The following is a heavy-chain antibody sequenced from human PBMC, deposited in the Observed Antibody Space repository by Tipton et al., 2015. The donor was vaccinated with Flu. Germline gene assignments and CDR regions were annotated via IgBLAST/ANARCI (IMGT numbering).Heavy chain of an antibody. J-gene: IGHJ4*02. V-gene: IGHV4-39*07. Sequence: TLSLTCTVSGGSISTSSYYWGWIRQPPGKGLEWIGHVHHSGSASYNPSLKSRVTISVDTSKNQFSLKLRSVAAADTAVYYCARGGGEAASNWGQGTLVTVSS. D-gene: IGHD6-13*01. CDR1: GGSISTSSYY. CDR2: VHHSGSA. CDR3: ARGGGEAASN.